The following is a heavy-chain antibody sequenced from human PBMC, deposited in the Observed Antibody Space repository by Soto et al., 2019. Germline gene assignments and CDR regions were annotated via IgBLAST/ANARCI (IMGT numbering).Heavy chain of an antibody. V-gene: IGHV4-59*01. CDR2: VYYTGST. CDR1: GGSISGSY. CDR3: GGSGAVCSANFVY. J-gene: IGHJ4*02. Sequence: SETLSLTCSVSGGSISGSYWSWIRQSPGKGLEWLGYVYYTGSTNYSPSLRSRVSISVDTSKNEFSLRLSSVTAADTAVYFCGGSGAVCSANFVYWGPGTLVAVSS. D-gene: IGHD3-16*01.